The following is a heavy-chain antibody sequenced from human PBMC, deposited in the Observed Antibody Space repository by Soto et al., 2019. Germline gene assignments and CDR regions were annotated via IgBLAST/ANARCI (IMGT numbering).Heavy chain of an antibody. V-gene: IGHV3-30-3*01. J-gene: IGHJ6*02. CDR3: ARELALVPGAVSYYYGMDF. Sequence: GGSLLLSCAASGFTYSSYAMHGVRQAPGKGLEWVAVISYDGSHKYYAVSVKCRFTISRDNSKNRLYLQMNSLRAEYTAVYYCARELALVPGAVSYYYGMDFWGQGSTVTVSS. D-gene: IGHD3-10*01. CDR2: ISYDGSHK. CDR1: GFTYSSYA.